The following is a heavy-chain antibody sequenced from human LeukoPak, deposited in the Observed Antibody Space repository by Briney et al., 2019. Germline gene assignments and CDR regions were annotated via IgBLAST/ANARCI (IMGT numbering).Heavy chain of an antibody. CDR3: ARDPGTVADTYFDY. CDR1: GFTFSSYK. V-gene: IGHV3-21*01. D-gene: IGHD6-19*01. Sequence: GGSLRLSCAASGFTFSSYKMNWVRQAPGKGLEWVSSISGDSRYIYYADSLKGRFTISRDNAKNSLHLQMNSPRAEDTAVYYCARDPGTVADTYFDYWGPGTLVTVSS. J-gene: IGHJ4*02. CDR2: ISGDSRYI.